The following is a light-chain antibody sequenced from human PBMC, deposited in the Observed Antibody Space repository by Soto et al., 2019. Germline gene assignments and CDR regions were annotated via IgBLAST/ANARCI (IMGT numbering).Light chain of an antibody. CDR1: QSISDT. CDR3: QHYDSARWT. J-gene: IGKJ1*01. CDR2: GAS. Sequence: EIVITQSPATLSVSPGGRATLSCRASQSISDTLAWYQQKPGQAPRLLIYGASTRATGIPDRFSGSGSGTDFSLTISRLEPEDFAVYYCQHYDSARWTFGLGTKVDIK. V-gene: IGKV3D-15*01.